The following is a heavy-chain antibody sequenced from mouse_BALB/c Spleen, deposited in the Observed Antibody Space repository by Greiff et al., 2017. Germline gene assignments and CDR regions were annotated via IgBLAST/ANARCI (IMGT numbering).Heavy chain of an antibody. V-gene: IGHV5-6-4*01. D-gene: IGHD2-14*01. CDR3: TREYDEGYAMDY. Sequence: EVQVVESGGGLVKPGGSLKLSCAASGFTFSSYTMSWVRQTPEKRLGWVATISSGGSYTYYPDSVKGRFTISRDNAKNTLYLQMSSLKSEDTAMYYCTREYDEGYAMDYWGQGTSVTVSS. CDR2: ISSGGSYT. J-gene: IGHJ4*01. CDR1: GFTFSSYT.